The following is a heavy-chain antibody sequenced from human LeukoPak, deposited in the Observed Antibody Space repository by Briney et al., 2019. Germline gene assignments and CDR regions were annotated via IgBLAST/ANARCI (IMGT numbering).Heavy chain of an antibody. CDR3: ARGKHGYYDSSGYYYYYMDV. CDR1: GYTFTSYG. Sequence: ASVKVSCKASGYTFTSYGINWVRQATGQGLEWMGWMNPNSGNTGYAQKFQGRVTITRNTSISTAYMELRSLRSEDTAVYYSARGKHGYYDSSGYYYYYMDVWGKGTTVTVSS. D-gene: IGHD3-22*01. CDR2: MNPNSGNT. V-gene: IGHV1-8*03. J-gene: IGHJ6*03.